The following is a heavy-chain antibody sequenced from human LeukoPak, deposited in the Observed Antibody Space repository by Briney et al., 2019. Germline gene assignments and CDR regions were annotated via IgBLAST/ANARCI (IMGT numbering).Heavy chain of an antibody. CDR1: GFTFSDYY. CDR2: ISSSGSTI. Sequence: GGSLRLSCAASGFTFSDYYMSWIRQAPGKGLEWVSYISSSGSTIYYADSVKGRFTISRDNAKNSLYLQMNSLRAEDTAVYYCAKDMGYDKLKVFDYWGQGTLVTVSS. J-gene: IGHJ4*02. CDR3: AKDMGYDKLKVFDY. V-gene: IGHV3-11*01. D-gene: IGHD5-12*01.